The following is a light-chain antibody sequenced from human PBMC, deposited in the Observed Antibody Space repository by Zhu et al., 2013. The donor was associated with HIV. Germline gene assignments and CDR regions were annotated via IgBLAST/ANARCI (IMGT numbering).Light chain of an antibody. CDR3: QAWDSSTVV. J-gene: IGLJ2*01. Sequence: SYELTQPPSVSVSPGQTVSITCSGDKLGDKYACWYQQKPGQSPVLVIYQDNKRPSGIPERFSGSNSGNTATLTISGTQAMDEADYYCQAWDSSTVVFGGGTKLIVL. CDR2: QDN. V-gene: IGLV3-1*01. CDR1: KLGDKY.